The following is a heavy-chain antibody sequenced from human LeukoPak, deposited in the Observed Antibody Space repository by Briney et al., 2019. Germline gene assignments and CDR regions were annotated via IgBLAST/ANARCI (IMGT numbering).Heavy chain of an antibody. CDR2: IYYTGGT. CDR3: ARHASGDYGNAFDI. V-gene: IGHV4-59*08. D-gene: IGHD4-17*01. J-gene: IGHJ3*02. Sequence: PSETLSLTCTVSGGSISSYHWSWIRQPPGKGLEWIGYIYYTGGTNYNPSLKSRVTISVDTSKKRFSLKLNSVTAADTAVYYCARHASGDYGNAFDIWGQGMMVTVSS. CDR1: GGSISSYH.